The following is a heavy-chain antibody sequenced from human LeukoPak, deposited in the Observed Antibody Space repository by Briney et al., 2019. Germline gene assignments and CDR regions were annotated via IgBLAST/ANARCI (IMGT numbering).Heavy chain of an antibody. Sequence: GGSLRLSCAASGFTFSSYAMSWVRQAPGKGLEWVSAISGSGGSTYYADSVKGRFTISRDNSKNTLYLQMNSLRAEDTAVYYCAKVGSSGYSTRLYDAFDIWGQGTMVTVSS. D-gene: IGHD3-22*01. J-gene: IGHJ3*02. V-gene: IGHV3-23*01. CDR2: ISGSGGST. CDR1: GFTFSSYA. CDR3: AKVGSSGYSTRLYDAFDI.